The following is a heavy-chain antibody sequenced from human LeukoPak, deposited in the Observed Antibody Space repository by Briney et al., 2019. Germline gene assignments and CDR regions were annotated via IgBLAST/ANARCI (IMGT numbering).Heavy chain of an antibody. CDR2: INTDGSST. CDR1: GFTFSSYW. Sequence: GGSLRLSCAASGFTFSSYWMHWVRQAPGKGLVWVSRINTDGSSTTYADSVKGRFTTSRDNAKNTLHLQMNSLRAEDTAVYYCARNLGNSPFDYWGQGTLVTVSS. D-gene: IGHD4-23*01. J-gene: IGHJ4*02. CDR3: ARNLGNSPFDY. V-gene: IGHV3-74*01.